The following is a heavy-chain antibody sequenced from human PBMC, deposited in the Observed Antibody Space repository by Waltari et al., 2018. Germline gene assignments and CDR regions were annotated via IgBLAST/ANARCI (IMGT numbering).Heavy chain of an antibody. CDR3: AKDAFGNTYLDH. Sequence: QVQLVESGGGVVQPGMSLRLSCPASGVSFSLFGMHWVRQALGKGLEWVALASFDGSTTYYADSVRGRFTISRDNSKNTLYLDINTLRVDDTAIYYCAKDAFGNTYLDHWGQGTLVTVSS. CDR2: ASFDGSTT. CDR1: GVSFSLFG. J-gene: IGHJ5*02. D-gene: IGHD3-10*01. V-gene: IGHV3-30*18.